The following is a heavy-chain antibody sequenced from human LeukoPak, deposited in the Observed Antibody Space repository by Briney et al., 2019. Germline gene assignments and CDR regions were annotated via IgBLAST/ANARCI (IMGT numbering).Heavy chain of an antibody. Sequence: GGSLRLSCAASEFTFSSYAMSWVRQAPGKGLEWVSAISGSGGSTSYADSVKGRFTISRDNSKNTLYLQMNSLRAEDTAVYFCAKNSSSWYSGWGQGTLVTVSS. CDR2: ISGSGGST. V-gene: IGHV3-23*01. J-gene: IGHJ4*02. D-gene: IGHD6-13*01. CDR1: EFTFSSYA. CDR3: AKNSSSWYSG.